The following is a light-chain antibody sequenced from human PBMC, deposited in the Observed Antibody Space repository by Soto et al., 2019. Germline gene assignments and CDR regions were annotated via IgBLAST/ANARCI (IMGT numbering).Light chain of an antibody. CDR1: SSNIGSNT. Sequence: QSVLTQPPSASGTPGQRVTISCSGSSSNIGSNTVNWYQQLPGTAPKLLIYSNNQRPSGVPDRFSGSKSGTSASLAISGLQSEGEADYYCAAWDDSLNSYVFGTGTKLTVL. J-gene: IGLJ1*01. CDR3: AAWDDSLNSYV. V-gene: IGLV1-44*01. CDR2: SNN.